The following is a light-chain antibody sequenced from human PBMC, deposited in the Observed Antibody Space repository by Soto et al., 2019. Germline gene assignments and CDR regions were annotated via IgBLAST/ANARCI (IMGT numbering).Light chain of an antibody. CDR2: EVS. Sequence: QSLVTQPASVSGSPGQSITISCTGTSSDVGAYNYVSWYQQHPGKAPKLMIYEVSNRPSGVSSRFSGSKSGNTASLTISGLQAEDEADYYCSSYTSNIPFVFGTGTKVTVL. CDR3: SSYTSNIPFV. CDR1: SSDVGAYNY. J-gene: IGLJ1*01. V-gene: IGLV2-14*01.